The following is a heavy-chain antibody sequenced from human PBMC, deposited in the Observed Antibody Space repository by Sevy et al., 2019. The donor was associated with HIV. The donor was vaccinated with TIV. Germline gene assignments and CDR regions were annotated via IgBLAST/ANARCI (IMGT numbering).Heavy chain of an antibody. V-gene: IGHV3-30*18. J-gene: IGHJ6*02. CDR1: GFAFSDYA. CDR2: ISYAGDNK. CDR3: AKAHADCSGGTCYTAHYYYDMDV. D-gene: IGHD2-15*01. Sequence: GGSLRLSCAASGFAFSDYAMHWVRQAPGKGLEWVAAISYAGDNKYFADSVKGRFTVSKANSKTKQSLEMNSRRAEDTAVYYCAKAHADCSGGTCYTAHYYYDMDVWGRGATVTVSS.